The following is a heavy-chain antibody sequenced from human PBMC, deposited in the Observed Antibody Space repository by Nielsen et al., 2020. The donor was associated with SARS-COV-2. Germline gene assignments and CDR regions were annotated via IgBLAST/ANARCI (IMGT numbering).Heavy chain of an antibody. V-gene: IGHV3-21*05. D-gene: IGHD6-19*01. CDR3: ARDVLTGYSSGWYNPLNYYYYYGMDV. CDR1: GFTFSSYE. CDR2: ISSSSSYI. J-gene: IGHJ6*02. Sequence: GESLKISCAASGFTFSSYEMNWVRQAPGKGLEWVSYISSSSSYIYYADSVKGRFTISRDNAKNSLYLQMNSLRAEDTAVYYCARDVLTGYSSGWYNPLNYYYYYGMDVWGQGTTVTVSS.